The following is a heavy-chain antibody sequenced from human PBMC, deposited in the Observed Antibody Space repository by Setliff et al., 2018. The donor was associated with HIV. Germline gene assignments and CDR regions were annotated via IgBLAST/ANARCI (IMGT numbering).Heavy chain of an antibody. CDR2: ISTYSDET. V-gene: IGHV1-18*01. Sequence: EASVKVSCKPSGYTFTTEGLSWVRQAPGQGLEWMGWISTYSDETSYSQNFQGRVTMTTDTSTSTAYMELRSLRSDDTAVYFCARDVEHMMDVWGQGTTVTVSS. CDR3: ARDVEHMMDV. CDR1: GYTFTTEG. J-gene: IGHJ6*02.